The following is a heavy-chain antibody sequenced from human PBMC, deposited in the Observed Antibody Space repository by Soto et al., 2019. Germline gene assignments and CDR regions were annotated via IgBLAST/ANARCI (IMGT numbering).Heavy chain of an antibody. J-gene: IGHJ4*02. Sequence: PSWTLSLTCTVSVGSISSGDYYWSWIRHHPGKGLEWIGYIYYSGSTYYNPSLKSRVTISVDTSKNQFSLKLSSVTAADTAVYYCARGATHYYDNSGYYPRYFDYWGQGTLVTVSS. D-gene: IGHD3-22*01. CDR1: VGSISSGDYY. CDR2: IYYSGST. V-gene: IGHV4-31*03. CDR3: ARGATHYYDNSGYYPRYFDY.